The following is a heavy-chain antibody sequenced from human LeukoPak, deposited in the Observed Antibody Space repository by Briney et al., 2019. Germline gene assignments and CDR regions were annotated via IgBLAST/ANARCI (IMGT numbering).Heavy chain of an antibody. CDR1: GFTFSDCY. Sequence: GGSLRLSCAASGFTFSDCYMSWIRQAPGKGLEWVSYISSSGSTIYYADSVKGRFTISRDNAKNSLYLQMNSLRAEDTAVYYCARSIAADATTFGYWGQGTLVTVSS. J-gene: IGHJ4*02. CDR2: ISSSGSTI. V-gene: IGHV3-11*01. D-gene: IGHD6-25*01. CDR3: ARSIAADATTFGY.